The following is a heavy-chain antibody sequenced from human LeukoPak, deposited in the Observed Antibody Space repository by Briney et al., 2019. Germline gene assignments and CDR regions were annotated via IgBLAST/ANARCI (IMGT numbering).Heavy chain of an antibody. CDR1: GYTFTSYY. CDR2: ISAYNGNT. V-gene: IGHV1-18*04. D-gene: IGHD3-22*01. Sequence: ASVKVSCKASGYTFTSYYMHWVRQAPGQGLEWMGWISAYNGNTNYAQKLQGRVTMTTDTSTSTAYMELRSLRSDDTAVYYCARAEDSSGYLPFDYWGQGTLVTVSS. J-gene: IGHJ4*02. CDR3: ARAEDSSGYLPFDY.